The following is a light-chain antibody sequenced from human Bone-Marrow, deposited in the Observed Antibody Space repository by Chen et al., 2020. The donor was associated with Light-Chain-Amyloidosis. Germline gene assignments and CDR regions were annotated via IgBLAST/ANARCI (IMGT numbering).Light chain of an antibody. V-gene: IGLV3-25*03. CDR3: QSADSSGTYEVI. J-gene: IGLJ2*01. CDR2: RDT. CDR1: DLPTKY. Sequence: SYELPQPPSVSVSPGPKARTNCSGDDLPTKYAYWYQQKPGQAPVLVIHRDTERPSGISERFSGSSSGTTATLTISGVQAEDEADYHCQSADSSGTYEVIFGGGTKLTVL.